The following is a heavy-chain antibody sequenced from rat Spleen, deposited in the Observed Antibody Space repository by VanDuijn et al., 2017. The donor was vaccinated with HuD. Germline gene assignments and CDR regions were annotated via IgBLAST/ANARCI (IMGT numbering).Heavy chain of an antibody. D-gene: IGHD1-4*01. CDR3: TRATTYGYTFDY. CDR1: GFTFNNYW. J-gene: IGHJ2*01. V-gene: IGHV5-31*01. CDR2: IINTGGSM. Sequence: EVQLVESGGGLVQPGRSLKISCVASGFTFNNYWMTWNRQTPGRGLEWVASIINTGGSMYYPDSVRGRFTVSRDKAKGTLYLQMNSLTSEDTATYYCTRATTYGYTFDYWGQGVMVTVSS.